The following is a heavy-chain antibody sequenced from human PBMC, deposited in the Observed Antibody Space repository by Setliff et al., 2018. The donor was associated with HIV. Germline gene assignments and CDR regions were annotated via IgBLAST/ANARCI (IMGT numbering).Heavy chain of an antibody. CDR3: AKTPLLYDSDNYV. J-gene: IGHJ4*02. Sequence: SVKVSCKASGGTFSTYPINWVRQAPGQGLEWMGGIIPIFGTANYAQKFQGRVTITTDESTSTAYMELSSLRSEDTAVYYCAKTPLLYDSDNYVWGQGTLVTVSS. CDR1: GGTFSTYP. CDR2: IIPIFGTA. V-gene: IGHV1-69*05. D-gene: IGHD3-10*02.